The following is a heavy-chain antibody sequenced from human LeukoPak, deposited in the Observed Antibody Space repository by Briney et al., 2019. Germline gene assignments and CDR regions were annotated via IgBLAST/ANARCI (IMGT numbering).Heavy chain of an antibody. V-gene: IGHV3-30-3*01. CDR1: GFTFSSYA. CDR2: ISYDGSNK. CDR3: ARDLGYDYYDSSGYIGLGIDY. D-gene: IGHD3-22*01. Sequence: PGGSLRLSCAASGFTFSSYAMHWVRQAPGKGLEWVAVISYDGSNKYYADSVKGRFTISRDNSKNTLYLQMNSLRAEDTAVYYCARDLGYDYYDSSGYIGLGIDYWGQGTLVTVSS. J-gene: IGHJ4*02.